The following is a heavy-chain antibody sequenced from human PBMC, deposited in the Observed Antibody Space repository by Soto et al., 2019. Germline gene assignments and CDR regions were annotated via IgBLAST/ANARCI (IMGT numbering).Heavy chain of an antibody. CDR3: ARGDWFHP. CDR1: GGSISSGDYY. Sequence: SETLSLTCTVSGGSISSGDYYWNWIRQPPGKGLEWIGYIYYTGTAKYNPSLKSRATLSVDTAKNRFSLNLTSLTAADTAVYYCARGDWFHPWGQGTLVTVSS. J-gene: IGHJ5*02. V-gene: IGHV4-30-4*01. CDR2: IYYTGTA.